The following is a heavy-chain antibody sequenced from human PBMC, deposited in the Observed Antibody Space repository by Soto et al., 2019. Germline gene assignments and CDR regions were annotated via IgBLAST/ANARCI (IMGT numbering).Heavy chain of an antibody. Sequence: QVQLVESGGGVVQPGRSLRLSCAASGFTFSSYAMHWVRQAPGKGLEWVAVISYDGSNKYYADSVKGRFTISRDNSKNTLYLQMNSLRAEDTAVYYCARDRRRAAAGTFSGIGDYWGQGTLVTVSS. D-gene: IGHD6-13*01. J-gene: IGHJ4*02. CDR2: ISYDGSNK. V-gene: IGHV3-30-3*01. CDR1: GFTFSSYA. CDR3: ARDRRRAAAGTFSGIGDY.